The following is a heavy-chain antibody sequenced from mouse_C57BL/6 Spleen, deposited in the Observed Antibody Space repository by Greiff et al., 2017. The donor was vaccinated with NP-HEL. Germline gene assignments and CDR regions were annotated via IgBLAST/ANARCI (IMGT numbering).Heavy chain of an antibody. CDR2: ISSGSSTI. D-gene: IGHD1-1*01. Sequence: EVQLQESGGGLVKPGGSLKLSCAASGFTFSDYGMHWVRQAPEKGLEWVAYISSGSSTIYYADTVKGRFTISRDNAKNTLFLQMTSLRSEDTAMYYCARRPYGSSDWYFDVWGTGTTVTVSS. V-gene: IGHV5-17*01. CDR1: GFTFSDYG. CDR3: ARRPYGSSDWYFDV. J-gene: IGHJ1*03.